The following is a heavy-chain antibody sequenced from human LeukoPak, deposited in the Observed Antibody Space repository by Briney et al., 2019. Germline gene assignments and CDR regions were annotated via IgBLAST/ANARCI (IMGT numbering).Heavy chain of an antibody. D-gene: IGHD5-18*01. CDR2: ISTNGGST. V-gene: IGHV3-64*02. Sequence: GGSVRLSCAASGFTFSSYAMHWVRQAPGKGLEYVSGISTNGGSTYYADSVKGRFTISRDNSKNTLFLQMGSLRAEDMAVYYCARGGGRNTAMVWAFDYWGQGTLVTVSS. CDR1: GFTFSSYA. J-gene: IGHJ4*02. CDR3: ARGGGRNTAMVWAFDY.